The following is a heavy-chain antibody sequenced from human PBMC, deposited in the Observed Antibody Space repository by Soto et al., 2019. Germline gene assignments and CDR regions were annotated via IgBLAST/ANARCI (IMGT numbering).Heavy chain of an antibody. CDR3: AKDTVVVVPAAIRGPYYFDY. CDR2: ISGSGGST. V-gene: IGHV3-23*01. Sequence: EVQLLESGGGLVQPGGSLRLSCAASGFTFSSYAMSWVRQAPGKGLEWVSAISGSGGSTYYADSVKGRFTISRDNSKNTLYLQMNSLRAEDTAVYYCAKDTVVVVPAAIRGPYYFDYWGHGTLVTVSS. J-gene: IGHJ4*01. CDR1: GFTFSSYA. D-gene: IGHD2-2*02.